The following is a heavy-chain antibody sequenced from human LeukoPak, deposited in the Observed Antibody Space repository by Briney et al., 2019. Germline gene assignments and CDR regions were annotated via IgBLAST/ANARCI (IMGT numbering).Heavy chain of an antibody. CDR3: ARDDRMNPGY. Sequence: PGGSLRLSCTASGFTFSTYQMNWVRQAPGKGLEWVSYISSSGGTISYADSVKGRFTISRDNAKSSLYLQMNSLRAEDTAVYYCARDDRMNPGYWGQGTLVTVSS. CDR2: ISSSGGTI. D-gene: IGHD3-22*01. CDR1: GFTFSTYQ. V-gene: IGHV3-48*03. J-gene: IGHJ4*02.